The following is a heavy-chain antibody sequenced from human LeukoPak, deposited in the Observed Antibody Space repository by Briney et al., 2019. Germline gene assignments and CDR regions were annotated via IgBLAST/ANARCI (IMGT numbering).Heavy chain of an antibody. CDR3: ARSDSSGYYGPWGY. V-gene: IGHV4-59*11. Sequence: SETLSLTCTVSGDSISSHYWSWIRQPPGKGLEWIGYIYYSGSTNYNPSLKSRVTISVDTSKNQFSLKPSSVTAADTAVYYCARSDSSGYYGPWGYWGQGTLVTVSS. J-gene: IGHJ4*02. D-gene: IGHD3-22*01. CDR2: IYYSGST. CDR1: GDSISSHY.